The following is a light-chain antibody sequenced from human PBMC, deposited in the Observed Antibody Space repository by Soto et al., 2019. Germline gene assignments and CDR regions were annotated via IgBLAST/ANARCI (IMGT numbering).Light chain of an antibody. J-gene: IGKJ1*01. Sequence: EIVLTQSPGTLSLSPGERVTLSCRASQSVPSRYLAWYQDKPGQAPRLLIYGASSRATDIPDRFSGSGSGTDFTLTISRLEPEYFAVYYCQQYGSSPMTFGQGTKVEVK. CDR2: GAS. CDR3: QQYGSSPMT. CDR1: QSVPSRY. V-gene: IGKV3-20*01.